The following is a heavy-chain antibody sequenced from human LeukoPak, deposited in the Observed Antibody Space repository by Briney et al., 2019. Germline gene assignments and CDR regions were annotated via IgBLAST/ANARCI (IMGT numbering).Heavy chain of an antibody. CDR3: AKDAAIVVVPAALFDP. CDR2: ISSSSSYI. J-gene: IGHJ5*02. V-gene: IGHV3-21*01. D-gene: IGHD2-2*01. Sequence: GGSLRLSCAASGFTFSSYSMNWVRQAPGKGLEWVSSISSSSSYIYYADSVKGRFTISRDNAKNSLYLQMNSLRAEDTAVYYCAKDAAIVVVPAALFDPWGQGTLVTVSS. CDR1: GFTFSSYS.